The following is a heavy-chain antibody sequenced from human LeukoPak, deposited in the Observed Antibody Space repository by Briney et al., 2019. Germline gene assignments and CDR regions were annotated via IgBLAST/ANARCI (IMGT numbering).Heavy chain of an antibody. J-gene: IGHJ6*03. D-gene: IGHD3-3*01. V-gene: IGHV3-7*01. CDR1: GFTFSSYW. Sequence: GGSLRLSCAASGFTFSSYWMSWVRQAPGKGLEWVANIKQDGSEKYYVDSVKGRFTISRDNAKNSLYLQMSSLRAEDTAVYYCARVDDFWSGYYINYYYYMDVWGKGTTVTVSS. CDR2: IKQDGSEK. CDR3: ARVDDFWSGYYINYYYYMDV.